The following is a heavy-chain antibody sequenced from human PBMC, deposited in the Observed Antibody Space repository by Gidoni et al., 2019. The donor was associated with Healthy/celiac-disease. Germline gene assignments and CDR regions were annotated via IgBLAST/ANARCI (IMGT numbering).Heavy chain of an antibody. CDR1: GFTVSSNY. J-gene: IGHJ5*02. Sequence: EVQLVESGGGLVQPGGSLRLSCAASGFTVSSNYISWVRQAPGKGLEWVSVIYSGGSTYYADSVKGRFTISRDNSKNTLYLQMNSLRAEDTAVYYCARGGRGYCSGGSCYRGWFDPWGQGTLVTVSS. CDR2: IYSGGST. D-gene: IGHD2-15*01. CDR3: ARGGRGYCSGGSCYRGWFDP. V-gene: IGHV3-66*01.